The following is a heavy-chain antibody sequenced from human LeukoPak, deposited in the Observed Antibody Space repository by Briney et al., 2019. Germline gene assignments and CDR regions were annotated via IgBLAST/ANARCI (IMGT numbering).Heavy chain of an antibody. V-gene: IGHV4-59*01. J-gene: IGHJ4*02. CDR3: ARESDYYDSSGYYFDY. Sequence: SETLSLTCTVAGGSISSYYWSWIRQPPGKGLEWIGYIYYSGSTNYNPSLKSRVTISVDTSKNQFSLKLSSVTAADTAVYYCARESDYYDSSGYYFDYWGQGTLVTVSS. CDR2: IYYSGST. D-gene: IGHD3-22*01. CDR1: GGSISSYY.